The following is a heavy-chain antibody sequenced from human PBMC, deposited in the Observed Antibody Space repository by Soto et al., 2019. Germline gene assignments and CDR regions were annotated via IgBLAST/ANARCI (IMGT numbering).Heavy chain of an antibody. Sequence: GGSLRLSCAASGFTFSNAWMSWVRQAPGKGLEWVGRIKSKTDGGTTDYAAPVKGRFTISRDDSKNTLYLQMNSLKTEDTAVYYCARPPLYSNGGYFDSWGQGTLVTVSS. CDR1: GFTFSNAW. J-gene: IGHJ4*02. V-gene: IGHV3-15*01. CDR3: ARPPLYSNGGYFDS. CDR2: IKSKTDGGTT. D-gene: IGHD6-19*01.